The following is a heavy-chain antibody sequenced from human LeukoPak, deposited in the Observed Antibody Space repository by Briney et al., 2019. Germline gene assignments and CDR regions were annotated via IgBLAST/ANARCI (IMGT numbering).Heavy chain of an antibody. D-gene: IGHD6-19*01. CDR1: GFTFSSYA. CDR2: ISTNGGTT. V-gene: IGHV3-64*01. Sequence: GGSLRLSCAASGFTFSSYAMHWVRQAPGKGLEYVSAISTNGGTTYYANSVKGRFTSSRDNSKNTLYLQMGSLRAEDRAVYYCARGNSSGWYDYWGQGTLVTVSS. CDR3: ARGNSSGWYDY. J-gene: IGHJ4*02.